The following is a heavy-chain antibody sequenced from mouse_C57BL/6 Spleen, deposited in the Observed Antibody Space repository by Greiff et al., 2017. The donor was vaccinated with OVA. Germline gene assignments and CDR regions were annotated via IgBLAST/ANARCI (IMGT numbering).Heavy chain of an antibody. CDR2: IWSGGST. V-gene: IGHV2-2*01. CDR3: ARKGGGTAQALFAY. D-gene: IGHD3-2*02. J-gene: IGHJ3*01. CDR1: GFSLTSYG. Sequence: VQLVESGPGLVQPSQSLSITCTVSGFSLTSYGVHWVRQSPGKGLEWLGVIWSGGSTDYNAAFISRLSISKDNSKSQVFFKMNSLQADDTAIYYCARKGGGTAQALFAYWGQGTLVTVSA.